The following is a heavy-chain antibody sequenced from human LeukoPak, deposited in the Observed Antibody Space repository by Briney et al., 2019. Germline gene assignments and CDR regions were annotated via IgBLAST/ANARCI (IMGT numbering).Heavy chain of an antibody. CDR3: ARHEAGTYLQY. V-gene: IGHV4-59*08. D-gene: IGHD6-13*01. CDR1: GGSISSYY. Sequence: SETLSLTCTVSGGSISSYYWSWIRQPPGRGLEWIGYVYYSGSTNYNSSLKSRVTISVDTSQNQFSLNLRSVTPADTAVYYCARHEAGTYLQYWGQGALVIVSA. J-gene: IGHJ4*02. CDR2: VYYSGST.